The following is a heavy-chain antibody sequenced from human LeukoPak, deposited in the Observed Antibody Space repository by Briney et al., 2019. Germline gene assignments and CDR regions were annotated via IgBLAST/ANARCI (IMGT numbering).Heavy chain of an antibody. CDR2: MSGSGSST. J-gene: IGHJ6*03. CDR3: ARGSRIGNYYYYMDV. D-gene: IGHD1-14*01. CDR1: GFTFSSYG. V-gene: IGHV3-23*01. Sequence: GGSLRLSCAASGFTFSSYGFNWVRQAPGKGLEWVSGMSGSGSSTYYADSVKGRFTISRDNAKNSLYLQMNSLRAEDTAVYYCARGSRIGNYYYYMDVWGKGTTVTVSS.